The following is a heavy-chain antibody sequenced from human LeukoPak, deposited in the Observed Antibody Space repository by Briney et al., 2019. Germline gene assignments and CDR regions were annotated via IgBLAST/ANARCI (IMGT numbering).Heavy chain of an antibody. V-gene: IGHV3-48*02. CDR2: NSSSSSTN. J-gene: IGHJ1*01. CDR1: GFTFSSYS. CDR3: ANRLDSYAD. Sequence: GGSLTLSCAASGFTFSSYSIHWVRQAPGKGLEWVSYNSSSSSTNYYADSVEGRLIIFRHNANNSLSLQMNSLTDDQTPVNYFANRLDSYADWGQGTLVSVCS. D-gene: IGHD3/OR15-3a*01.